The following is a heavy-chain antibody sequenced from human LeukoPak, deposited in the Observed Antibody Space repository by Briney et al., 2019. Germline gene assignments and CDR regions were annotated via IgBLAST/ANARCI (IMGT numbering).Heavy chain of an antibody. V-gene: IGHV4-61*02. J-gene: IGHJ4*02. D-gene: IGHD5-12*01. CDR3: ARHGYSGYDLPDY. CDR2: IYTTGST. CDR1: GGSISSGSYY. Sequence: SQTLSLTCTVSGGSISSGSYYWSWIRQPAGKGLEWIGRIYTTGSTNYNPSLKSRLTISVDTSKNQFSLKLSSVTAADTAVYYCARHGYSGYDLPDYWGQGTLVTVSS.